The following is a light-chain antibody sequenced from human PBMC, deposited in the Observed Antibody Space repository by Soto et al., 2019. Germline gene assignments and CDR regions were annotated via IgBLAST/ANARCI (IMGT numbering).Light chain of an antibody. J-gene: IGKJ4*01. CDR1: QSLLHSNGYNY. CDR3: MQALQTPFT. Sequence: DIEMTQSPLSLPVTPGEPASISCRSSQSLLHSNGYNYLDWYLQKPGQSPQLLIYLGSNRASGVPDRFSGSGSGTDFTLKISRVEAEDVWVYYCMQALQTPFTFGGGTKVEIK. CDR2: LGS. V-gene: IGKV2-28*01.